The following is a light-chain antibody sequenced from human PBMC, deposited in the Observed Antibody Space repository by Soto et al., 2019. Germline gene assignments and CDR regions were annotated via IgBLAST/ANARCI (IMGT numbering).Light chain of an antibody. V-gene: IGLV2-14*01. CDR3: SSYKRAKTYV. CDR2: EVT. Sequence: QSVLTQPASVSGSPGQSITISCTGTNSDIGGYNMVSWYQQHPRKAPKLMIYEVTNRPSGISDRFSASKSGNTASLIISGLQAEDEGDYYCSSYKRAKTYVFGTGTKVTV. J-gene: IGLJ1*01. CDR1: NSDIGGYNM.